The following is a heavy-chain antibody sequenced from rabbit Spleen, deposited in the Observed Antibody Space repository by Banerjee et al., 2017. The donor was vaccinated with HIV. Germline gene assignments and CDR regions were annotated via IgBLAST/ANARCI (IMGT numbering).Heavy chain of an antibody. V-gene: IGHV1S40*01. CDR2: IDSGSSGFT. CDR1: GVSFSSSSY. CDR3: AREDVGGSYTL. Sequence: QSLEESGGDLVKPGASLTLTCTASGVSFSSSSYMCWVRQAPGKGLEWIACIDSGSSGFTYFATWAKGRFTCSKTSSTTVTLQMHSLTAADTATYFCAREDVGGSYTLWGQGTLVTVS. D-gene: IGHD1-1*01. J-gene: IGHJ3*01.